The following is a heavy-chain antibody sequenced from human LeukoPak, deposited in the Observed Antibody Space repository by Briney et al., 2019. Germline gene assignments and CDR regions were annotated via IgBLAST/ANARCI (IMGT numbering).Heavy chain of an antibody. D-gene: IGHD2-21*01. J-gene: IGHJ5*01. V-gene: IGHV4-61*02. CDR2: IYTTGRT. Sequence: SQTLSLTCTVPGDSINSGSYFWTWIRQPAGQPAGKGLEWIGRIYTTGRTTYNPSLESRVTISTDASKNQFSLHLTSVTAADTAVYYCARAYYWVDSWGQGTLVSVSS. CDR1: GDSINSGSYF. CDR3: ARAYYWVDS.